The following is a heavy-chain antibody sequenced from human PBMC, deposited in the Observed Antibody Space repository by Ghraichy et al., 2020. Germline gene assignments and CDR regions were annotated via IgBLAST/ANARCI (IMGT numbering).Heavy chain of an antibody. D-gene: IGHD3-16*01. CDR1: GGSFSGYY. J-gene: IGHJ4*02. CDR2: INHSGST. CDR3: ATSNRPWGSGSDY. Sequence: SETLSLTCAVYGGSFSGYYWSWIRQPPGKGLEWIGEINHSGSTNYNPSLKSRVTISVDTSKNQFSLKLSSVTAADTAVYYCATSNRPWGSGSDYWGQGTLVTVSS. V-gene: IGHV4-34*01.